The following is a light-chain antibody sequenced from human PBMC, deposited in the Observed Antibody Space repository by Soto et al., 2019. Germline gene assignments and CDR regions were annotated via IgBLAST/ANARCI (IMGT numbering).Light chain of an antibody. V-gene: IGLV2-14*01. J-gene: IGLJ7*01. CDR3: SSYTTSRTVV. CDR2: EVI. Sequence: QSALTQPASVSGSLGQSITISCTGTSGDVGHYNYVSWYQQYPGKTPKLMIYEVINRPSGVSNRFSGSKSGNTASLTISGLQAEDEADYYCSSYTTSRTVVFGGGTQLTVL. CDR1: SGDVGHYNY.